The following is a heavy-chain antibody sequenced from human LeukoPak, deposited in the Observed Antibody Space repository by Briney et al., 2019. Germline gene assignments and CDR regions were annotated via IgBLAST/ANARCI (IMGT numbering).Heavy chain of an antibody. CDR2: IYYSGST. D-gene: IGHD3-22*01. V-gene: IGHV4-59*04. Sequence: SETLSLTCNVSGASISTYYWSWIRQPPGKGLEWIGYIYYSGSTYYNPSLKSRVTISVDTSKNQFSLKLSSVTAADTAVYYCAGSWAYYDSIWRGYWFDPWGQGTLVTVSS. CDR1: GASISTYY. CDR3: AGSWAYYDSIWRGYWFDP. J-gene: IGHJ5*02.